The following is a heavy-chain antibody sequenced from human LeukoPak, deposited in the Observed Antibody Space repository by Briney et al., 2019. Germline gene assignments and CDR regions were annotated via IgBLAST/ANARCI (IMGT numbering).Heavy chain of an antibody. CDR1: GYTFTSYD. J-gene: IGHJ4*02. V-gene: IGHV1-8*03. D-gene: IGHD3-10*01. Sequence: GASVKVSCKASGYTFTSYDINWVRQAAGHGLEWMGYMNPNTGNSGYAQKFQGRVTITRNTSITTAYMELSSLRFEDTAVYYCARGYSGTYYRSDYWGQGTLVTVSS. CDR3: ARGYSGTYYRSDY. CDR2: MNPNTGNS.